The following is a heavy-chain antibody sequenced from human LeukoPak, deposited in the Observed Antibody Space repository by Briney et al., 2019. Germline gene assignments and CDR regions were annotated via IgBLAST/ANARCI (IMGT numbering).Heavy chain of an antibody. CDR1: GGSISSYY. CDR3: ARVRDDYGDYFDY. CDR2: IYYSGST. J-gene: IGHJ4*02. Sequence: PSETLSLTCTVSGGSISSYYWSWIRQPPGKGLEWIWYIYYSGSTNYNPSLKSRVTISVDTSKNQFSLKLSSVTAADTAVYYCARVRDDYGDYFDYWGQGTLVTVSS. V-gene: IGHV4-59*01. D-gene: IGHD4-17*01.